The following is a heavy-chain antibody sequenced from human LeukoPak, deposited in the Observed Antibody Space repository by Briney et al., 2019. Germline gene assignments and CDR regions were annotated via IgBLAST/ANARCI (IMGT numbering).Heavy chain of an antibody. CDR1: GFNFSDYY. Sequence: GGSLRLSCAPSGFNFSDYYMSWVRQAPGRGLEWISFFSSGDTNIKYADSVKGRFTISRDNAKNSLYLQMNSLRAEDTAVYVCAREIHSTGYYYAGGYMDVWGEGTTVTVSS. J-gene: IGHJ6*03. CDR3: AREIHSTGYYYAGGYMDV. CDR2: FSSGDTNI. V-gene: IGHV3-11*04. D-gene: IGHD3-22*01.